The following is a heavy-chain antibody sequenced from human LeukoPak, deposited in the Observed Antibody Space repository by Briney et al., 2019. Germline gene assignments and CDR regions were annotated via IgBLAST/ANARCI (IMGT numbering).Heavy chain of an antibody. J-gene: IGHJ4*02. D-gene: IGHD5-12*01. Sequence: SGGSPRLSCAASGFSFSSYSMNWVRQAPGKGLEWVSYISGSSSIIYYADSVKGRFAISRDNAKNSLYLQMNSLRHEDTAVYYCAIRALSGYVYWGPGTLVTVSS. CDR1: GFSFSSYS. V-gene: IGHV3-48*02. CDR3: AIRALSGYVY. CDR2: ISGSSSII.